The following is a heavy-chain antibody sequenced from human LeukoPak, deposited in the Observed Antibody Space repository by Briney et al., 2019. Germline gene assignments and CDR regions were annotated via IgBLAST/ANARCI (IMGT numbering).Heavy chain of an antibody. D-gene: IGHD4-23*01. V-gene: IGHV3-30*18. Sequence: GGSLRLSCAASGFTFSSYGMHWVRQAPGKGLEWVAVISYDGSNKYYADFVKGRFTISRDNSKNTLYLQMNSLRAEDTAVYYCAKDLGPTVVTPGHYYYYYYGMDVWGQGTTVTVSS. CDR3: AKDLGPTVVTPGHYYYYYYGMDV. CDR2: ISYDGSNK. CDR1: GFTFSSYG. J-gene: IGHJ6*02.